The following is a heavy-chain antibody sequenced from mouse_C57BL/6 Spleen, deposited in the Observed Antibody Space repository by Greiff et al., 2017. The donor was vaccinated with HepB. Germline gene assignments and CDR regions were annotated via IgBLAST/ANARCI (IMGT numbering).Heavy chain of an antibody. CDR1: GYTFTSYW. CDR2: IDPSDSYT. D-gene: IGHD1-1*01. V-gene: IGHV1-50*01. Sequence: QVQLQQPGAELVKPGASVKLSCKASGYTFTSYWMQWVKQRPGQGLEWIGEIDPSDSYTNYNQKFKGKATLTVDTSSSTAYMQLSSLTSEDSAVYYCARGAYGSSHPAWFAYWGQGTLVTVSA. J-gene: IGHJ3*01. CDR3: ARGAYGSSHPAWFAY.